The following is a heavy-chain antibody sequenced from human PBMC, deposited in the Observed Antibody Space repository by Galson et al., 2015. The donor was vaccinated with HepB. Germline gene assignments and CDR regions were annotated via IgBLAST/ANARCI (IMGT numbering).Heavy chain of an antibody. D-gene: IGHD1-26*01. V-gene: IGHV2-70*11. CDR1: GFSLSTSGMC. CDR2: IDWDDDK. CDR3: ARIRDGGSYDAFDI. J-gene: IGHJ3*02. Sequence: PALVKPTQTLTLTCTFSGFSLSTSGMCVSWIRQPPGKALEWLARIDWDDDKYYSTSLKTRLTISKDTSKNQVVLTMTNMDPVDTATYYCARIRDGGSYDAFDIWGQGTMVTVSS.